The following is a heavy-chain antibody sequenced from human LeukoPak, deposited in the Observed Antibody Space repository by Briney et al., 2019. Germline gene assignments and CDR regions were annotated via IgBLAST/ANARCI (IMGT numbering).Heavy chain of an antibody. J-gene: IGHJ4*02. CDR3: ARGSRGAYGGNFLDY. V-gene: IGHV4-59*01. D-gene: IGHD4-17*01. Sequence: SETLSLTCTVSGGSISSYYWSWIRQPPGKGLEWIGYIYYSGSTNYNPSLKSRVTISVDTSKNQFSLKLSPVTAADTAVYYCARGSRGAYGGNFLDYWGQGTLVTVSS. CDR2: IYYSGST. CDR1: GGSISSYY.